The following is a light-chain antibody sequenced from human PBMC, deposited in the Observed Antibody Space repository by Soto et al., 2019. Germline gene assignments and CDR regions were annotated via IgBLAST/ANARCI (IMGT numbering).Light chain of an antibody. V-gene: IGKV3-11*01. CDR1: QSVSSY. CDR3: QQRSNWP. CDR2: DAS. Sequence: EIVLTQSPATLSLSPGERATLSCRASQSVSSYLAWYQQKPGQAPRLLIYDASNRATGIPARFSGSGSGTDFTLTISSLEPEDFAVYYCQQRSNWPLGQGTHWRL. J-gene: IGKJ5*01.